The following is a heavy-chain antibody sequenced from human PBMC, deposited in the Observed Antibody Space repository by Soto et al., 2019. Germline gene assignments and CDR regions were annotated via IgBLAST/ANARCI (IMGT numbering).Heavy chain of an antibody. J-gene: IGHJ4*02. D-gene: IGHD6-6*01. CDR2: ISWNSGSI. Sequence: EVPLVESGGGLVQPGRSLRLSCAASGFTFDDYAMHWVRQAPGKGLAWVSGISWNSGSIGYAVSVKGRFTISRDNAKNSLYLQMNSLRAEDTALYYCAKDLEYSSSSGMEYWGQGTLVTVSS. V-gene: IGHV3-9*01. CDR1: GFTFDDYA. CDR3: AKDLEYSSSSGMEY.